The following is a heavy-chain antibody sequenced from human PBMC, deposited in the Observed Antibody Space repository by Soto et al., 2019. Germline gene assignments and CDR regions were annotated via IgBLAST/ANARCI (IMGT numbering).Heavy chain of an antibody. V-gene: IGHV5-51*01. CDR2: MYPDDSDI. J-gene: IGHJ3*02. D-gene: IGHD3-22*01. CDR3: ATAYVYDFENSNYYRDAFDM. Sequence: GESLKISCKASGYSFSFYWIGWVRQMPGKGLEWMAIMYPDDSDIRYSPSFEAHVTISADKSTSAAFLQWSSLKASDTAMYYCATAYVYDFENSNYYRDAFDMWGQGTMVTVS. CDR1: GYSFSFYW.